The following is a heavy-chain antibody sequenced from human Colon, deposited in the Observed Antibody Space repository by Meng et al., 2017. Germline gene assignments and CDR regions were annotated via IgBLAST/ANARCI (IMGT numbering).Heavy chain of an antibody. CDR3: AREGPIAVAGYDY. CDR2: IYSSGST. D-gene: IGHD6-19*01. Sequence: QVLLHESGLGLVRPSETLSLTCNVSVVSVKSGIYYWNWIRQPPGKTLEWIGYIYSSGSTTYNPSLKSRVTISLDTPKNQFSLKLTSVTAADTAVYYCAREGPIAVAGYDYWGQGTLVTVSS. V-gene: IGHV4-61*01. CDR1: VVSVKSGIYY. J-gene: IGHJ4*02.